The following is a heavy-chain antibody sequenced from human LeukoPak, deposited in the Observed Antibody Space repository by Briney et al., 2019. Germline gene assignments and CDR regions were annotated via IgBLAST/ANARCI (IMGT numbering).Heavy chain of an antibody. J-gene: IGHJ6*02. V-gene: IGHV3-23*01. CDR1: GFTFSSYA. Sequence: GGSLRLSCAASGFTFSSYAMSWVCQAPGKGLEWVSAISGSGGSTYYADSVKGRFTISRDNSKNTLYLQMNSLRAEDTAVYYCAKGAWDILTGYLHYYYYYGMDVWGQGTTVTVSS. CDR2: ISGSGGST. D-gene: IGHD3-9*01. CDR3: AKGAWDILTGYLHYYYYYGMDV.